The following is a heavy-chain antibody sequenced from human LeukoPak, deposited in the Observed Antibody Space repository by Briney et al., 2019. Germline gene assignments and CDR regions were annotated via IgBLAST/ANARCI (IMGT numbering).Heavy chain of an antibody. J-gene: IGHJ4*02. CDR1: GGSINNYY. Sequence: SETLSLTCSVSGGSINNYYWSWIRQPAGKGLEWIGRIYTSGSTNYNPSLKSRVTISVDKSKNQFSLKLSSVTAADTAVYYCARDSSSGWPYYFDYWGQGTLVTVSS. V-gene: IGHV4-4*07. CDR2: IYTSGST. D-gene: IGHD6-19*01. CDR3: ARDSSSGWPYYFDY.